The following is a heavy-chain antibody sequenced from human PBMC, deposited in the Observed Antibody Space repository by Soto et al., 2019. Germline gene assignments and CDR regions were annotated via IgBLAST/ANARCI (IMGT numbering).Heavy chain of an antibody. J-gene: IGHJ3*01. V-gene: IGHV1-8*01. CDR1: GLAFPIDD. CDR2: MNPSGRNT. CDR3: ARYRTKVPVAFDV. D-gene: IGHD3-16*02. Sequence: QVQLVQSGAEVKKPGASVQVSCKASGLAFPIDDIIWVRQTLGQGLEFMGWMNPSGRNTGYTQKFQGRATFTWNTSTNTAYMDLSGLRSEDTAVYYCARYRTKVPVAFDVWGQGTMFTVSS.